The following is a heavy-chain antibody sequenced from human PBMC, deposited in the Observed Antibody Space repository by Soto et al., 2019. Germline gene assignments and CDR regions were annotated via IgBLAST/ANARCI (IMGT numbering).Heavy chain of an antibody. Sequence: QEQLVESGGGVVQPGRSLRLSCAASGFTFSSSGMHWVRQAPGKGLEWVAVISYDGSNRHYADSVKGRFTISRDNSRNTLHLKMNSLRAEDTAMYYCVKDLYYYDSSGYPNWFDTWGQGTLVTVSS. CDR2: ISYDGSNR. V-gene: IGHV3-30*18. CDR1: GFTFSSSG. J-gene: IGHJ5*02. CDR3: VKDLYYYDSSGYPNWFDT. D-gene: IGHD3-22*01.